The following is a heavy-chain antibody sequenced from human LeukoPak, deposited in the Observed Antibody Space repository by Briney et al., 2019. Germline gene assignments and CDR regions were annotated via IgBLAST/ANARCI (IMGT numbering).Heavy chain of an antibody. D-gene: IGHD1-26*01. CDR1: GYTFTSYG. CDR3: ARDLSPWIVGATEYDY. J-gene: IGHJ4*02. Sequence: GASVKVSCKASGYTFTSYGIGWVRQAPGQGLEWMGWISAYNGNTNYAQKLQGRVTMTTDTSTSTAYMELRSLRSDDTAVYYCARDLSPWIVGATEYDYWGQGTLVTVSS. CDR2: ISAYNGNT. V-gene: IGHV1-18*01.